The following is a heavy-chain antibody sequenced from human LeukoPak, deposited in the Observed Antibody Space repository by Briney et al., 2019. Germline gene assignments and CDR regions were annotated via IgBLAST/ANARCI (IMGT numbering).Heavy chain of an antibody. V-gene: IGHV3-21*01. CDR1: GFTFSSYS. J-gene: IGHJ4*02. D-gene: IGHD6-13*01. CDR3: ARDTLVAAAGFDY. Sequence: GGSLRLSCAASGFTFSSYSMNWVRQAPGKGLAWVSSISSSSSYIYYADSVKGRFTISRDNAKNSLYLQMNSLRAEDTAVYYCARDTLVAAAGFDYWGQGTLVTVSS. CDR2: ISSSSSYI.